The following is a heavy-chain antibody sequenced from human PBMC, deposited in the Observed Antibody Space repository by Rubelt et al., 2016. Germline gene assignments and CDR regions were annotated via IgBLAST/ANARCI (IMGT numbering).Heavy chain of an antibody. Sequence: GGRLVQPGGSLRLSCAASGFTFRNYAMTWVRQASGKGLEWVSSIGSNSYTYYADSVRGRFTISRDNSENTLYLQMNSLRAEDTAVYYCAKGGDQTYGRPIQHWGQGTLVTVSS. CDR2: IGSNSYT. V-gene: IGHV3-23*01. J-gene: IGHJ1*01. CDR3: AKGGDQTYGRPIQH. CDR1: GFTFRNYA. D-gene: IGHD3-16*01.